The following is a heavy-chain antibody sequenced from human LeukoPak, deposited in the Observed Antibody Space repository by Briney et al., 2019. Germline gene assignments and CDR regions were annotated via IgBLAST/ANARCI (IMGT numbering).Heavy chain of an antibody. CDR3: ARRGGNRENDY. CDR1: GFTFSSYR. Sequence: GGSLRLSCAASGFTFSSYRMNWVRQAPGKGLEWVSSISSSSSYIYYADSVKGRFTISRDNAKISLYLQMNSLRAEDTAVYYCARRGGNRENDYWGQGTLVTVSS. CDR2: ISSSSSYI. D-gene: IGHD2-15*01. V-gene: IGHV3-21*01. J-gene: IGHJ4*02.